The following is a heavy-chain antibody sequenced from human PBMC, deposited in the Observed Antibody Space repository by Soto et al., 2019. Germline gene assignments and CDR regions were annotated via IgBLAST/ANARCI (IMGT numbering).Heavy chain of an antibody. CDR3: ARGGRSAYYYYMGV. J-gene: IGHJ6*03. Sequence: QVQLQESGPGLVKPSETLSLTCTVSGGSISTYYWSWVRQPPGKGLEWIGYVYYSGSTNYNPSLKSRVTISVDTPKNQFSLKLTSVTAADTAMYYCARGGRSAYYYYMGVWGKGTTVTVSS. V-gene: IGHV4-59*01. CDR2: VYYSGST. CDR1: GGSISTYY.